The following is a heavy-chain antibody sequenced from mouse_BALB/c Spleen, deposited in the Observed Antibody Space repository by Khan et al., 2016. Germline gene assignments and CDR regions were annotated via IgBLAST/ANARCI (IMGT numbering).Heavy chain of an antibody. J-gene: IGHJ1*01. CDR3: TREGYYYGRSYWYFDV. Sequence: QVQLKQSGAELARPGTSVKMSCKASGYTFTSYTMHWVKQRPGQGLEWIGYINPSTGYTTYNQTFKDKATLTADKSSSTAYMQLNRLTSEDSAVYYCTREGYYYGRSYWYFDVGGAGTTVTVSS. CDR2: INPSTGYT. D-gene: IGHD1-1*01. V-gene: IGHV1-4*01. CDR1: GYTFTSYT.